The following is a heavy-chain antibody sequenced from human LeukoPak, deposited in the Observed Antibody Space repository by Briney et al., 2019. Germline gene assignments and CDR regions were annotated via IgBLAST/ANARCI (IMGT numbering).Heavy chain of an antibody. J-gene: IGHJ5*02. Sequence: SETLSLTCTVSGGSISSSSYYWGWIRQPPGKGLEWIVSSYYSGSTYYNPSLKSRVTISVDTSKNQFSLNLTSVTAADTATYYCARVGNPLVTVFAWFDPWGQGTLVTVSS. CDR1: GGSISSSSYY. V-gene: IGHV4-39*07. CDR3: ARVGNPLVTVFAWFDP. D-gene: IGHD3-3*01. CDR2: SYYSGST.